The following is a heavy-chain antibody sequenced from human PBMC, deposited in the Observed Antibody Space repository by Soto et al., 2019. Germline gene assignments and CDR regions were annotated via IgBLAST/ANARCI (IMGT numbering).Heavy chain of an antibody. D-gene: IGHD2-15*01. V-gene: IGHV3-30-3*01. CDR3: ARDRSGSHAIEDSLDI. CDR2: ISYDGGNE. Sequence: QVPLVESGGGVVQPGRSLRLSCAASRFSFSTYAIHWVRQAPGKRLEWVAGISYDGGNEYYADSVKGRFTTSRDNSTSTSYLKMTSLGPADTAVYYCARDRSGSHAIEDSLDIWGRVTMVTVSS. J-gene: IGHJ3*02. CDR1: RFSFSTYA.